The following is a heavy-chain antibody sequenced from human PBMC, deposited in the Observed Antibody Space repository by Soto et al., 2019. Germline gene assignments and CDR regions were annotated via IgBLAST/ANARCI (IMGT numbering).Heavy chain of an antibody. V-gene: IGHV3-74*01. CDR3: ARDETQTFRSFVHYYGVDV. J-gene: IGHJ6*02. CDR1: GFTFRSYW. D-gene: IGHD3-10*01. Sequence: GGSLRLSCAASGFTFRSYWMHWVRQAPGKGLVWVSHINSDGSSTNYADSVKGRFTISRDNAKNTLFLQMNSLGTEDTAVYYCARDETQTFRSFVHYYGVDVWGQGTTVTVSS. CDR2: INSDGSST.